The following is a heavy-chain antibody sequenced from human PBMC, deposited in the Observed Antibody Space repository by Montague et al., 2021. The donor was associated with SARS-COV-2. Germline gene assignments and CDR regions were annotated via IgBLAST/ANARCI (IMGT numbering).Heavy chain of an antibody. CDR2: IFHSGIT. J-gene: IGHJ5*02. Sequence: SETLSLTCSVSGGSISSYYWSWIRQSPGKGLEWFGYIFHSGITDXNPSLKSRVTISVDMSKNQFSLQLNSVTAADSAVYYCARTEYNWNDWFDPWGQGTLVTVSS. V-gene: IGHV4-59*13. CDR1: GGSISSYY. D-gene: IGHD1-20*01. CDR3: ARTEYNWNDWFDP.